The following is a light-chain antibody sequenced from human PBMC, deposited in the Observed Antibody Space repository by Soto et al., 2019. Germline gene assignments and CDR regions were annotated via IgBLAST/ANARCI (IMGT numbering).Light chain of an antibody. J-gene: IGKJ1*01. Sequence: EIVLTQSPGTLSLSPGERATLSCRASESVSNSYLAWYQQKPGQAPRLLIYGASIRATGIPDRFSGSGSGTDFTLTISRLEPEDFAVYYCQQYGSSPPWTFGQGTKVEIK. CDR3: QQYGSSPPWT. V-gene: IGKV3-20*01. CDR1: ESVSNSY. CDR2: GAS.